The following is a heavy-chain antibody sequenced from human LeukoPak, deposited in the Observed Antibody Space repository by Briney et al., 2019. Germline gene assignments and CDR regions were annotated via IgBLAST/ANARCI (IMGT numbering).Heavy chain of an antibody. Sequence: GGSLRLSCAASGFTFSSYGMHWVRQAPGKGLEWVAFIRYDGSNKYYADSVKGRFTISRDNSKNTLYLQMNSLRAEDTAVYFCTRELVSDYWGQGTLVTVSS. J-gene: IGHJ4*02. V-gene: IGHV3-30*02. D-gene: IGHD3-3*02. CDR1: GFTFSSYG. CDR2: IRYDGSNK. CDR3: TRELVSDY.